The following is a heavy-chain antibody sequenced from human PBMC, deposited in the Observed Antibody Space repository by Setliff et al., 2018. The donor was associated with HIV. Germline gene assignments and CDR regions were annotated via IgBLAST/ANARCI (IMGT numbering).Heavy chain of an antibody. J-gene: IGHJ3*02. CDR2: INPNSGGT. D-gene: IGHD3-22*01. CDR3: ARGHYYDSSGFAFDI. V-gene: IGHV1-2*02. CDR1: GYTFTGYY. Sequence: GASVKVSCKASGYTFTGYYMRWVRQAPGQGLERMGWINPNSGGTNYAQKFQGRVTMTRDTSISTAYMELSRLRSDDTAVYYCARGHYYDSSGFAFDIWGQGTMVTVSS.